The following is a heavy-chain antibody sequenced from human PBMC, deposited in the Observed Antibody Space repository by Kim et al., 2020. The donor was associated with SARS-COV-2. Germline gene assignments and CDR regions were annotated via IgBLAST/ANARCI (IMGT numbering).Heavy chain of an antibody. CDR2: IDGGDGTT. CDR1: GFTFFAHA. V-gene: IGHV3-23*01. J-gene: IGHJ4*01. D-gene: IGHD6-19*01. Sequence: GGSLRLSCTASGFTFFAHAMNWVRQAPGKGLVWVSSIDGGDGTTSYADSVRGRFSISRDDTRKTLYLQMRALRADDTATYYCLKGGWAWTSHY. CDR3: LKGGWAWTSHY.